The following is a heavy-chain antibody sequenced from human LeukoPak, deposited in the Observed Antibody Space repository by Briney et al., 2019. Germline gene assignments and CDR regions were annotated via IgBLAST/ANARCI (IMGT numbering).Heavy chain of an antibody. CDR3: ARDKLGWYFDL. J-gene: IGHJ2*01. CDR2: IYYTGST. V-gene: IGHV4-59*01. CDR1: GGSISSYY. D-gene: IGHD7-27*01. Sequence: SETLSLTCTVSGGSISSYYWTWIRQPPGKGLEWVGYIYYTGSTDYNPSLKSRVTISLDTSKNQFSLKLSSMTAADTAVYYCARDKLGWYFDLWGRGTLVTVSS.